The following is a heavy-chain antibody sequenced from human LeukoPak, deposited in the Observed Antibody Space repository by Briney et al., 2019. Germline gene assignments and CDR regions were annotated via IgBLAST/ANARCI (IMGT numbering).Heavy chain of an antibody. J-gene: IGHJ4*02. CDR1: GESFSGYH. CDR3: SRSRITGTAPYGY. D-gene: IGHD1-7*01. Sequence: SETLSLTCAVYGESFSGYHWSWIRQPPGKGLEWIGEINHSGSTNYNPSLKSRVTISVDTSKNQFSLKLSSVTGADTAVYYCSRSRITGTAPYGYWGQGTLVTVSS. V-gene: IGHV4-34*01. CDR2: INHSGST.